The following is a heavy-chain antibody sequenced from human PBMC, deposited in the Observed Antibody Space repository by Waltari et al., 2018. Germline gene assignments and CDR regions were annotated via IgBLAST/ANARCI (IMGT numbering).Heavy chain of an antibody. Sequence: QVQLVQSGAEVKKPGSSVKVSCKASGGTLSSYAINWVRQAPGQGLEWMGGIIPILGIANYAQKFQGRVTITADKSTSTAYMELSSLRSEDTAVYYCARAAWVGDYFDYWGQGTLVTVSS. J-gene: IGHJ4*02. CDR1: GGTLSSYA. D-gene: IGHD3-16*01. CDR2: IIPILGIA. V-gene: IGHV1-69*10. CDR3: ARAAWVGDYFDY.